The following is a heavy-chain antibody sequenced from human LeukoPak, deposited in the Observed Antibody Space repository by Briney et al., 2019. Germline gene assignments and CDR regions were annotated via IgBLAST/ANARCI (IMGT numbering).Heavy chain of an antibody. J-gene: IGHJ5*02. Sequence: GASVKVSCTAFGYTFTTYGINWVRQTPGQGLEWMGWIGPYNINTHYAQKVQGRVTMTTDTSTSTAYMELRSLRSDDTAVYYCARTRDCSKTNCYVMDPWGQGTLVTVSP. CDR1: GYTFTTYG. CDR2: IGPYNINT. CDR3: ARTRDCSKTNCYVMDP. V-gene: IGHV1-18*04. D-gene: IGHD2-2*01.